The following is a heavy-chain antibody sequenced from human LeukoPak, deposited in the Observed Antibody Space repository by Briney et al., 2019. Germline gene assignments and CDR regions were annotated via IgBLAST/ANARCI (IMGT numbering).Heavy chain of an antibody. Sequence: GGSLRLSCAASGFTFSTYWMHWVRQAPGKGLVWVSRINPDGSSTSYADSVKGRFTISRDNSKNTLYLQMNSLRAEDTAVYYCAKDSPGQIAAAGTAPYYYYYYGMDVWGQGTTVTVSS. V-gene: IGHV3-74*01. CDR3: AKDSPGQIAAAGTAPYYYYYYGMDV. J-gene: IGHJ6*02. D-gene: IGHD6-13*01. CDR2: INPDGSST. CDR1: GFTFSTYW.